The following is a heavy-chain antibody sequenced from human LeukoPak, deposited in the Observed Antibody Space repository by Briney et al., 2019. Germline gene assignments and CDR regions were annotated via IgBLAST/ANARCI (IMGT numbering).Heavy chain of an antibody. CDR1: GFTFDDYA. CDR3: AKEKDYDILTGYYYPRYFDY. D-gene: IGHD3-9*01. CDR2: ISWNSGCI. J-gene: IGHJ4*02. Sequence: PGRSLRLSCAASGFTFDDYAMHWVRQAPGKGLEWVSGISWNSGCIGYADSVKGRFTISRDNAKNSLYLQMNSLRAEDTALYYCAKEKDYDILTGYYYPRYFDYWGQGTLVTVSS. V-gene: IGHV3-9*01.